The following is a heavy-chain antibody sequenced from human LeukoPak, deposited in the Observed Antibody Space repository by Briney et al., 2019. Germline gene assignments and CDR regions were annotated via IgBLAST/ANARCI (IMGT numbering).Heavy chain of an antibody. J-gene: IGHJ4*02. V-gene: IGHV3-30*02. D-gene: IGHD3-22*01. CDR1: GFTFSSYG. Sequence: GGSLRLSCAASGFTFSSYGMHWVRQAPGKGLEWVAFIRYDGSNKYYADSVKGRFTISRDNSKNTLYLQMSSLRAEDTAVYYCARVYYYDSSGYLNPFDYWGQGTLVTVSS. CDR2: IRYDGSNK. CDR3: ARVYYYDSSGYLNPFDY.